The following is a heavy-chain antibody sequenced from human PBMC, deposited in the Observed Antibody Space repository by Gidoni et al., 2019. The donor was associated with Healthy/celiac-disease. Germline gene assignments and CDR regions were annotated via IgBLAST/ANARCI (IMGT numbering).Heavy chain of an antibody. V-gene: IGHV7-4-1*02. CDR2: INTNTWNP. Sequence: QVQLVQSGSELKKPGASVKVSCKASGDTFTSHALHWVRQAPGQGLECMGWINTNTWNPTYAHGFPGRFVFSLDTSVSTAYLQISSLKAEDTAVYYCASTSSSWYPWWWGEDYYYGMDVWGQGTTVTVSS. D-gene: IGHD6-13*01. J-gene: IGHJ6*02. CDR3: ASTSSSWYPWWWGEDYYYGMDV. CDR1: GDTFTSHA.